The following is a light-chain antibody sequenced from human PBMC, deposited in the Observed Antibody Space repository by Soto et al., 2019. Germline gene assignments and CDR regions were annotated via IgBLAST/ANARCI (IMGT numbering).Light chain of an antibody. Sequence: DIVLTQSPPTLSLSPGDRATLSCRASQSVGLFLAWYQQKPGQAPRLLIYDASTRATDVPGRFSASGSGTDFTLTISRVEPEDFAVYYCQQRSDWPPLTFGGGTQVEMK. CDR3: QQRSDWPPLT. V-gene: IGKV3-11*01. CDR2: DAS. CDR1: QSVGLF. J-gene: IGKJ4*01.